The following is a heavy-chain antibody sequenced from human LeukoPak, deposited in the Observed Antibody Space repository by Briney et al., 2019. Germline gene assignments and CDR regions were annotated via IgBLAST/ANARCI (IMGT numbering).Heavy chain of an antibody. Sequence: GRSLRLSCVASAFTFSSYDMSWVRQAPGKGLEWVSAISGTGGSTYYADSVKGRFTISRDNSKSTLYLQMNSLRAEDTAVYYCARGIRYYYYYMDVWGKGTTVTISS. CDR1: AFTFSSYD. V-gene: IGHV3-23*01. J-gene: IGHJ6*03. CDR2: ISGTGGST. D-gene: IGHD3-16*01. CDR3: ARGIRYYYYYMDV.